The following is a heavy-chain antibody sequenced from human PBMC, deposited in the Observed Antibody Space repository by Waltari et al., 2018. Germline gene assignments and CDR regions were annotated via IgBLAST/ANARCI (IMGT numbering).Heavy chain of an antibody. CDR2: IYSGGST. Sequence: EVQLVESGGGLVQPGGSLRLSCAASGFTFSSYAMSWVRQAPGKGLEWVSVIYSGGSTYYADSVKGRFTISRDNSKNTLYLQMNSLRAEDTAVYYCAKEETGISYYYYYMDVWGKGTTVTVSS. CDR3: AKEETGISYYYYYMDV. D-gene: IGHD1-1*01. V-gene: IGHV3-23*03. CDR1: GFTFSSYA. J-gene: IGHJ6*03.